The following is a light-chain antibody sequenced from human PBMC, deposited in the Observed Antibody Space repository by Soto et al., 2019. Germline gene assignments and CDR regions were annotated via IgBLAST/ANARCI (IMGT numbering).Light chain of an antibody. CDR3: MQALQTQT. CDR2: TVS. V-gene: IGKV2-30*01. J-gene: IGKJ1*01. CDR1: QSLVYSDGDTY. Sequence: DVVMTQSPLSLTVTLGQPACISWRSSQSLVYSDGDTYLNWFQQRPGQSPRPLIYTVSNRASGVPDRFSGSGSGTDFTLKISRVEAEDVGVYYCMQALQTQTFGQGTKVDIK.